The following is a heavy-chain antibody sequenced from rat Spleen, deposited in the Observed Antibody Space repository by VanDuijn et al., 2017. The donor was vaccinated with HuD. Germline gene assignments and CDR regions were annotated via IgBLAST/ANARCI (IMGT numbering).Heavy chain of an antibody. CDR2: ISAGGGNT. CDR1: GFSFSKYG. V-gene: IGHV5S14*01. CDR3: ARHPISTVSYYFDY. J-gene: IGHJ2*01. Sequence: EVQLVESGGGLVLPGRSLKLSCAASGFSFSKYGMQWIRQTPTRGLEWVASISAGGGNTYYRDSVKGRFTISRDNAKNTQFLQMDSLRSEDTATYYCARHPISTVSYYFDYWGQGVTVTVSS. D-gene: IGHD1-1*01.